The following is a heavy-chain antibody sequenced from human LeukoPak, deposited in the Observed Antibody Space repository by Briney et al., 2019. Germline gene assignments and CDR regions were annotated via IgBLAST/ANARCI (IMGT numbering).Heavy chain of an antibody. J-gene: IGHJ4*02. V-gene: IGHV3-66*01. CDR2: IYIGANT. CDR1: GFTVSSNY. Sequence: GGSLRLSCAASGFTVSSNYRSWVRQAPGKGLEWVSVIYIGANTYYADSVKGRFTISRDNSKNTLYLQMNSLRAEDTAVYYCARGDGYNFFDSWGQGTLVTVSS. D-gene: IGHD5-24*01. CDR3: ARGDGYNFFDS.